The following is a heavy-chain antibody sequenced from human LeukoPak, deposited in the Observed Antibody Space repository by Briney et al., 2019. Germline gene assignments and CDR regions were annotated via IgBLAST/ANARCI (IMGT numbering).Heavy chain of an antibody. V-gene: IGHV4-38-2*02. CDR1: GYSISSGYY. CDR2: IYHSGST. J-gene: IGHJ4*02. Sequence: SETLSLTCTVSGYSISSGYYWGWIRQPPGKGLEWIGSIYHSGSTYYNPSLKSRVTMSVDTSKNQFSLKLSSVTAADTAVYYCARGSLDYWGQGTLVTVSS. CDR3: ARGSLDY.